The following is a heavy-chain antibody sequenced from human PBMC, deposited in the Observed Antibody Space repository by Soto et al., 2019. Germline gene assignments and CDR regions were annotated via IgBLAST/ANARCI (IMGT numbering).Heavy chain of an antibody. V-gene: IGHV4-31*03. CDR3: ARGNVWWPAYGMDV. CDR2: IYYSGST. D-gene: IGHD2-21*01. J-gene: IGHJ6*02. CDR1: GGSISSGGYY. Sequence: SETLSLTCTVSGGSISSGGYYWSWIRQHPGKGLEWIGYIYYSGSTYYNPSLKSRVTISVDTSKNQFSLKLSSVTAADTAVYYCARGNVWWPAYGMDVWGQGTTVTVSS.